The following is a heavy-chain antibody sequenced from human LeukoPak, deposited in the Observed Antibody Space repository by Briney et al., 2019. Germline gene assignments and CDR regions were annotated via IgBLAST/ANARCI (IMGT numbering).Heavy chain of an antibody. V-gene: IGHV1-2*02. D-gene: IGHD2-2*01. J-gene: IGHJ4*02. Sequence: ASVKVSCKASGYTFTDYYLHWVRQAPGQGLEWMGWINPNSGGTNYAQKFQGRVTLTRDTSMSTAYMEIGRLTSDDTAVYYCARDNLEASWGSPGDYWGQGTLVTVSS. CDR3: ARDNLEASWGSPGDY. CDR2: INPNSGGT. CDR1: GYTFTDYY.